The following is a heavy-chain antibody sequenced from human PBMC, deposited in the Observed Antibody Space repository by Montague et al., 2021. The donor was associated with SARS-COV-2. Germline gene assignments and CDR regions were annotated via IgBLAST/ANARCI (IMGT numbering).Heavy chain of an antibody. V-gene: IGHV4-39*07. D-gene: IGHD3-16*01. Sequence: SETLSLTCTVSGGSIRSSSHFWGWFRQPPGQRLEWIGTISYSGSTYYSPSLKSRVIISVDTSKNQFSLNLRSVTAADTAVYFCGRGGGFAVGNHYDHSYGLDPWGQGTTVTVSS. CDR1: GGSIRSSSHF. CDR3: GRGGGFAVGNHYDHSYGLDP. J-gene: IGHJ6*02. CDR2: ISYSGST.